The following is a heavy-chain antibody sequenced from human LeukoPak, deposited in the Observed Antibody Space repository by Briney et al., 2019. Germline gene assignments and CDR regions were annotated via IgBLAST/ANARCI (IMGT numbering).Heavy chain of an antibody. CDR3: ARDWSSGWSLESYYYYGMDV. Sequence: PGGSLRLSCAASGFTFSSYGMHWVRQAPGKGLEWVAVIWYDGSNKYYADSVKGRFTISRDNSKNTLYLQMNSLRAEDTAVYYSARDWSSGWSLESYYYYGMDVWGQGTTVTVSS. CDR1: GFTFSSYG. V-gene: IGHV3-33*01. CDR2: IWYDGSNK. D-gene: IGHD6-19*01. J-gene: IGHJ6*02.